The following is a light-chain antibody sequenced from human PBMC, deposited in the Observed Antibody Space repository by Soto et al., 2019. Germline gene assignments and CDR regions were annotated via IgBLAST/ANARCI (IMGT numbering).Light chain of an antibody. Sequence: IQMTQPRSCLSASLAPTLTVTFRASQSISSYLNWYQQKPGKAPKLLIYVASSVQGGVPSRFSGSGSGTDFTLTISSLHPEDFATYCCQQSYTTPQTFGQGTKVDIK. CDR1: QSISSY. J-gene: IGKJ1*01. CDR3: QQSYTTPQT. V-gene: IGKV1-39*01. CDR2: VAS.